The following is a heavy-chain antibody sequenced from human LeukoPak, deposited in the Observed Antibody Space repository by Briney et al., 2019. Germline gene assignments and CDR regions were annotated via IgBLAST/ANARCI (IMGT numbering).Heavy chain of an antibody. V-gene: IGHV4-39*01. J-gene: IGHJ1*01. D-gene: IGHD3-22*01. CDR3: ARRRYYDGSGYLE. CDR2: IYYSGRT. CDR1: GDSVSRSDSY. Sequence: PSETLSLTCSVSGDSVSRSDSYWDWIRQPPGKGLEWIGTIYYSGRTYYSPSLKSRVTMSVDPSNNQFSLNLRSVTAADTALYYCARRRYYDGSGYLEWGQGTLLSVSS.